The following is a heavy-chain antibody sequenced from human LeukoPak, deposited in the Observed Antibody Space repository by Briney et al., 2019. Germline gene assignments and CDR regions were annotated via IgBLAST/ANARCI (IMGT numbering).Heavy chain of an antibody. D-gene: IGHD6-19*01. Sequence: SETLSLTCTVSGDSFSNYYWSWIRQSPGKGLEWIGYISYSGSTNQNPSLKSRVTISIDTSKNQFSLKLSSVTAADTAVYYCARHRSTGWFLRGQGTLVTVSS. V-gene: IGHV4-59*08. CDR2: ISYSGST. CDR1: GDSFSNYY. CDR3: ARHRSTGWFL. J-gene: IGHJ4*02.